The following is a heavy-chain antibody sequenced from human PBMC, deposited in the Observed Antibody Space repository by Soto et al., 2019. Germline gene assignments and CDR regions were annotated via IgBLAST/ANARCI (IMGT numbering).Heavy chain of an antibody. V-gene: IGHV1-8*01. Sequence: ASVKVSCKASGYTFTSYDINWVRQATGQGLEWMGWMNPNSVNTGYAQKFQGRVTMTRNTSISTAYMELSSLRSEDTAVYYCARSSMVAATFDYWGQGTLVTVSS. CDR1: GYTFTSYD. D-gene: IGHD2-15*01. J-gene: IGHJ4*02. CDR3: ARSSMVAATFDY. CDR2: MNPNSVNT.